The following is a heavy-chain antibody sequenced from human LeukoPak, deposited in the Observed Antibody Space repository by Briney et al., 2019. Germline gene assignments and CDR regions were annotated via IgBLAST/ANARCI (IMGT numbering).Heavy chain of an antibody. CDR3: ARSAHYYDSSGYYFNY. D-gene: IGHD3-22*01. V-gene: IGHV4-30-2*05. Sequence: SQTLSLTCAVSGGSISSGGYSWSWIRQPPGKGLEWIGYIYHSGSTYYNPSLKSRVTISVDTSKNQFSLKLSSVTAADTAVYYCARSAHYYDSSGYYFNYWGQGTLVTVSS. CDR2: IYHSGST. CDR1: GGSISSGGYS. J-gene: IGHJ4*02.